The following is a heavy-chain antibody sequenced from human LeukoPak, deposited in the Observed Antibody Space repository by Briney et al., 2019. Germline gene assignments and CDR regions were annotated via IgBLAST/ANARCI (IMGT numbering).Heavy chain of an antibody. Sequence: GGSLRLSCAASGFTFSDYYMSWVRQAPGKGLEWLAYISNIGYSMYYADSVKYRSTISRDNDQRSVDLQLNSLTADDTAVYFCARSGALRYFDLWGQGSLVTVSS. V-gene: IGHV3-11*01. CDR3: ARSGALRYFDL. CDR2: ISNIGYSM. J-gene: IGHJ4*02. CDR1: GFTFSDYY. D-gene: IGHD3-9*01.